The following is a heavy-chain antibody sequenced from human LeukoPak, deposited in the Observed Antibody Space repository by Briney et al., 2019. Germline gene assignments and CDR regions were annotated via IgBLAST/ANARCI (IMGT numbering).Heavy chain of an antibody. J-gene: IGHJ4*02. CDR2: IKQDGSEK. V-gene: IGHV3-7*01. Sequence: GGSLRLSCAASGFTFSSYAMSWVRQAPGKGLEWVANIKQDGSEKYYVDSAKGRFTISRDNAKNSLYLQMNSLRAEDTAVYYCARGVGATHFDYWGQGTLVTVSS. CDR1: GFTFSSYA. D-gene: IGHD1-26*01. CDR3: ARGVGATHFDY.